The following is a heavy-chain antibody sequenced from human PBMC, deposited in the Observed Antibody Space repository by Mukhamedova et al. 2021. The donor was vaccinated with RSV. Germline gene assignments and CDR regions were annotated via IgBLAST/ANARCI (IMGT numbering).Heavy chain of an antibody. CDR2: INQDGSET. J-gene: IGHJ4*02. Sequence: GLEWLANINQDGSETKYVDSVKGRFTISRDNAKNSLYLQMNNLRAEDSAVYYCARPGSYCSGGGSCFPFGYWGQGTRGTVSS. V-gene: IGHV3-7*01. CDR3: ARPGSYCSGGGSCFPFGY. D-gene: IGHD2-15*01.